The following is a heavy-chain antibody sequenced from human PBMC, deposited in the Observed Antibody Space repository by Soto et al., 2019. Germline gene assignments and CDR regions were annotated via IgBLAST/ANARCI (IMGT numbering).Heavy chain of an antibody. CDR2: ISAYNGNT. V-gene: IGHV1-18*01. Sequence: GASVKVSCKASGYTFTSYGISWVRQAPGQGLEWMGWISAYNGNTNYAQKLQGRVTMTTDTSTSTAYMELRSLRSDDTAVYYCARDLDIVVVPAAIDMDYWGQGTLVTVSS. CDR1: GYTFTSYG. D-gene: IGHD2-2*03. CDR3: ARDLDIVVVPAAIDMDY. J-gene: IGHJ4*02.